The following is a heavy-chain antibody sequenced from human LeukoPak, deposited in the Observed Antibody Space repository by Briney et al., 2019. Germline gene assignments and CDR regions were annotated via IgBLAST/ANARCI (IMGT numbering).Heavy chain of an antibody. CDR2: ISYDGSNK. CDR3: AKDFMGIVVVPAAYVDTAMASPTL. D-gene: IGHD2-2*03. CDR1: GFTFSSYA. J-gene: IGHJ4*02. Sequence: GGSLRLSCAASGFTFSSYAMHWVRQAPGKGLEWVAVISYDGSNKYYADSVKGRFTISRDNSKNTLYLQMNSLRAEDTAVYYCAKDFMGIVVVPAAYVDTAMASPTLWGQGTLVTVSS. V-gene: IGHV3-30*04.